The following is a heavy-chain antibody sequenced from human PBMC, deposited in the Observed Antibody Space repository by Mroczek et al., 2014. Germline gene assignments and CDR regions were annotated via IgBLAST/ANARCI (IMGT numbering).Heavy chain of an antibody. J-gene: IGHJ1*01. V-gene: IGHV3-30-3*01. CDR2: ISYDGSNK. D-gene: IGHD2-2*01. Sequence: QVQLVQSGGGVVQPGRSLRLSCAASGFTFSSYAMHWVRQAPGKGLEWVAVISYDGSNKYYADSVKGRFTISRDNSKNTLYLQMNSLRAEDTAVYYCASPDIVVVPAAWGLGAGSGPIQHWGQGTLVTVSS. CDR1: GFTFSSYA. CDR3: ASPDIVVVPAAWGLGAGSGPIQH.